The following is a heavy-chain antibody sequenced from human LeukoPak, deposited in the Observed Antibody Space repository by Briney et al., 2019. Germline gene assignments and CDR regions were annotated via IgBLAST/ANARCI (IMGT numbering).Heavy chain of an antibody. J-gene: IGHJ6*02. Sequence: SQTLSLTCAVSGGSISSGGYSWSWIRQPPGKGLEWIGYIYHSGSTYYNPSFKSRVTMSVDTSKNQFSLKLSSVTAADTAVYFCARLYGSGYHYYGMDAWGQGTTVTVSS. V-gene: IGHV4-30-2*03. CDR1: GGSISSGGYS. D-gene: IGHD3-22*01. CDR2: IYHSGST. CDR3: ARLYGSGYHYYGMDA.